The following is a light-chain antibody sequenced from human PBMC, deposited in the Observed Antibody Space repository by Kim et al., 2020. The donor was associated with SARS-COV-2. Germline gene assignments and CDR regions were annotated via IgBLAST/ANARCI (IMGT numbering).Light chain of an antibody. CDR3: QQYTSWPGS. J-gene: IGKJ2*03. Sequence: EIVMTQSPATLSVSPGERATLSCRASQSVSSNLAWYQQKFGQAPRLLIYGASTRATGIPARFSGSGSGTEFTLTISSLQSEDFAVYYCQQYTSWPGSFGQGTKLEI. CDR1: QSVSSN. V-gene: IGKV3-15*01. CDR2: GAS.